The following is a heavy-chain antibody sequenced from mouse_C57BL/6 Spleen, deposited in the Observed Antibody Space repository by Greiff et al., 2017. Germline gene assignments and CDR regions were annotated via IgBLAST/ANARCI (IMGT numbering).Heavy chain of an antibody. CDR1: GYTFTSYW. CDR2: IDPSDSYT. Sequence: VQLQQPGAELVKPGASVKLSCKASGYTFTSYWMQWVKQRPGQGLEWIGEIDPSDSYTNYNQKFKGKATLTVDTSSSTAYMQLSSLTSEDSAVYYCASGAGTPYFDVWGTGTTVTVSS. J-gene: IGHJ1*03. D-gene: IGHD4-1*01. CDR3: ASGAGTPYFDV. V-gene: IGHV1-50*01.